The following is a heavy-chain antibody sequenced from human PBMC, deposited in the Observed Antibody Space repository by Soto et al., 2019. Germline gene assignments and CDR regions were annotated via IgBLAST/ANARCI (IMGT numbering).Heavy chain of an antibody. J-gene: IGHJ4*02. CDR1: GGSFSDYY. V-gene: IGHV4-34*01. CDR3: ARTSRFEY. Sequence: QVLLQQWGAGLLKPSETLSLTCAVYGGSFSDYYWSWIRQPPGKGLEWIGEINHSGSTNYNPSLNSRLTISVDTPKSQFSLKLSSVTAAATAVYYCARTSRFEYWGQGTLVTVSS. CDR2: INHSGST. D-gene: IGHD6-6*01.